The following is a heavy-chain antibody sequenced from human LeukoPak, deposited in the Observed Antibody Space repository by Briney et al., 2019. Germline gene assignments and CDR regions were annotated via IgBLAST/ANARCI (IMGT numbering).Heavy chain of an antibody. D-gene: IGHD1-1*01. CDR1: GGSISSYY. V-gene: IGHV4-34*01. CDR3: ARAGNGFDP. J-gene: IGHJ5*02. CDR2: INHSGST. Sequence: SETLSLTCTVSGGSISSYYWSWIRQPPGKGLEWIGEINHSGSTNYNPSLKSRVTISVDTSKNQFSLKLSSVTAADTAVYYCARAGNGFDPWGQGTLVTVSS.